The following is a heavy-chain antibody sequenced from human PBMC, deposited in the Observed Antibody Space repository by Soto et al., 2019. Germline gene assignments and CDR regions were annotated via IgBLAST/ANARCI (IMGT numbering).Heavy chain of an antibody. D-gene: IGHD2-8*01. CDR3: ARDKLLMVYAHAFDI. V-gene: IGHV3-30*03. J-gene: IGHJ3*02. Sequence: GGSLRLSGAASGFTFRSYGMHWVRQAPGKGLEWVAVISYDGSNKYYADSVKGRFTISRDNSKNTLYLQMNSLRAEDTAVYYCARDKLLMVYAHAFDIWGHGKPVTVSS. CDR2: ISYDGSNK. CDR1: GFTFRSYG.